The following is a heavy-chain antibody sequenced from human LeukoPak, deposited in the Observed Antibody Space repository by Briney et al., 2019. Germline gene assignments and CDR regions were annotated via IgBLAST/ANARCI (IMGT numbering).Heavy chain of an antibody. D-gene: IGHD3-22*01. Sequence: PGGSLRLSCAASGFTVSSNYMSWVRQAPGKGLEWIGSIYYARSTYYNPSLKSRVTISVDTSKNQFSLKLTSVTAADTAVYCARGVTMIVVVIHDWYFDLWGRGTLVTVSS. CDR3: ARGVTMIVVVIHDWYFDL. CDR1: GFTVSSNY. CDR2: IYYARST. J-gene: IGHJ2*01. V-gene: IGHV4-59*05.